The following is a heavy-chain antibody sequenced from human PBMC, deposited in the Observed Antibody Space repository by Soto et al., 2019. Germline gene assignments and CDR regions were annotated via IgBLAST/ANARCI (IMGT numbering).Heavy chain of an antibody. V-gene: IGHV1-69*01. CDR3: ATGGRGYSSAPLFYFEY. J-gene: IGHJ4*02. CDR2: ILPIFHTT. Sequence: QVQLVQSGAEVKKPGSSVKVSCQASGGFFSSNAISWVRQAPGQGLEWMGGILPIFHTTHYAQKFQGRFTISADEYTSTSPTELRSLQSEDTALCSCATGGRGYSSAPLFYFEYWGQGALVPVSS. D-gene: IGHD5-18*01. CDR1: GGFFSSNA.